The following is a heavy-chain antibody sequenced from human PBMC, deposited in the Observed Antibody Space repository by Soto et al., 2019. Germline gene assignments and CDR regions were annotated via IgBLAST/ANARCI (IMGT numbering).Heavy chain of an antibody. CDR1: GFTFSSYW. Sequence: EVQLVESGGGLVQPGGSLRLSCAASGFTFSSYWMSWVRQAPGKGLEWVANIKQDGSEKYYVDSLKGRFTISRDNAKNSLYLQMNSLRAEDTAVYYCARDTVDTAMVTRQNWFDPWGQGTLVTVSS. CDR3: ARDTVDTAMVTRQNWFDP. CDR2: IKQDGSEK. D-gene: IGHD5-18*01. J-gene: IGHJ5*02. V-gene: IGHV3-7*01.